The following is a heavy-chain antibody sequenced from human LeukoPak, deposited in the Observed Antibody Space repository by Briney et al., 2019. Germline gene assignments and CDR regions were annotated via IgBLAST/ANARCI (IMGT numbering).Heavy chain of an antibody. CDR1: GFTFDDYA. CDR3: ARGFSKGSSWYEGWFDP. J-gene: IGHJ5*02. Sequence: GGSLGLSCAASGFTFDDYAMHWVRQAPGKGLEWVAVIWYDGSNKYYVDSVKGRFTISRDNSKNTLYLQMNSLRAEDTAVYYCARGFSKGSSWYEGWFDPWGQGTLVTVSS. D-gene: IGHD6-13*01. CDR2: IWYDGSNK. V-gene: IGHV3-33*08.